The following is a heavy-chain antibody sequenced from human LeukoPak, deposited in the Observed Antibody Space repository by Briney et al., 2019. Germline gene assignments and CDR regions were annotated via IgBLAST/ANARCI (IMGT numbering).Heavy chain of an antibody. D-gene: IGHD2-15*01. CDR2: IYSGGST. CDR3: AKDRNRYCSGGSCPYYFDY. J-gene: IGHJ4*02. Sequence: GGSLRLSCAASGFTVSSNYMSWVRQAPGKGLEWVSIIYSGGSTFYADSVKGRFTISRDNAKNSLYLQMNSLRAEDTAVYYCAKDRNRYCSGGSCPYYFDYWGQGTLVTVSS. CDR1: GFTVSSNY. V-gene: IGHV3-53*05.